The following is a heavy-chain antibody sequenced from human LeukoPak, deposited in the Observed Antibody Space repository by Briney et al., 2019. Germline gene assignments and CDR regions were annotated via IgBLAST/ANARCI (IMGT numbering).Heavy chain of an antibody. CDR3: ARPGQLGEYTPYYFDF. CDR2: IYPADSDT. V-gene: IGHV5-51*01. Sequence: GESLKISCKGSGFSFTSYWIGWVRQMPGKGLEYMGIIYPADSDTRYSPSSQGQVTISADKSIRTAYLQWSSLKASDTAMYYCARPGQLGEYTPYYFDFWGQGTLVTVSS. J-gene: IGHJ4*02. D-gene: IGHD3-16*01. CDR1: GFSFTSYW.